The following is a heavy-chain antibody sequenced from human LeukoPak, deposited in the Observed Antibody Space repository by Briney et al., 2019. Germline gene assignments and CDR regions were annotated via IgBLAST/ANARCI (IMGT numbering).Heavy chain of an antibody. CDR1: GFTFCDYA. D-gene: IGHD5-24*01. CDR3: TKGIEATIPYCFDS. J-gene: IGHJ4*02. V-gene: IGHV3-9*01. Sequence: GGSLRLSCVGSGFTFCDYAMHWVRQAPGKGLEWVSGINWSGNTVVYADSAKGRFTISRDNARSSLYLQMNSLTLEDTALYYCTKGIEATIPYCFDSWGQGTLVTVSS. CDR2: INWSGNTV.